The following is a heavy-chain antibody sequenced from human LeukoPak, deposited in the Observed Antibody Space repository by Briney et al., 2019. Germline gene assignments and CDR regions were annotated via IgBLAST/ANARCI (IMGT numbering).Heavy chain of an antibody. CDR2: ISWNSGSI. D-gene: IGHD3-10*01. Sequence: PGRSLRLSCAASGFTFDDYAMHWVRQAPGKGLEWVSGISWNSGSIGYADSVKGRFTISRDNAKNSLYLQMNSLRAEDTALYYCAKTRRGVFSGMDVWGQGTTVTVSS. V-gene: IGHV3-9*01. J-gene: IGHJ6*02. CDR3: AKTRRGVFSGMDV. CDR1: GFTFDDYA.